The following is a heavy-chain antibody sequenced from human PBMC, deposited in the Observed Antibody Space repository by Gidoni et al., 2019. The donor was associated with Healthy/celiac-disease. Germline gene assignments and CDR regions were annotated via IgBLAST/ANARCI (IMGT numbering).Heavy chain of an antibody. CDR2: ISGSGGST. Sequence: EVQLLESGGGLVQHGGSLRLSCAASGFTFSSYAMSWVRQAPGKGLEWVSAISGSGGSTYYADSVKGRFTISRDNSKNTLYLQMNSLRAEDTAVYYCAKDRDSSGWVFDYWGQGTLVTVSS. J-gene: IGHJ4*02. CDR1: GFTFSSYA. D-gene: IGHD6-19*01. CDR3: AKDRDSSGWVFDY. V-gene: IGHV3-23*01.